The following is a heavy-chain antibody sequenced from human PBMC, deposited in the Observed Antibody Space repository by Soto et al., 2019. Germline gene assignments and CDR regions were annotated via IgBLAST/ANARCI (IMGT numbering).Heavy chain of an antibody. CDR2: ISYDGSNK. J-gene: IGHJ5*02. Sequence: GGSLRLSCAASGFTFSSYGMLWVRQAPGKGLEWVAVISYDGSNKYYADSVKGRFTISRDNSKNTLYLQMNSLRAEDTAVYYCAKGRVYVWGTQAGFGPWGQGTLVTVSS. V-gene: IGHV3-30*18. CDR3: AKGRVYVWGTQAGFGP. CDR1: GFTFSSYG. D-gene: IGHD3-16*01.